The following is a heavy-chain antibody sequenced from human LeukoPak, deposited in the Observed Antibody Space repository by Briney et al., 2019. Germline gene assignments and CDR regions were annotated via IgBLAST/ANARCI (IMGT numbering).Heavy chain of an antibody. V-gene: IGHV3-49*04. Sequence: GGSLRLSCTASGFTFGDYVMSWVRQAPGKGLEWVGFIRSKAYGGTTKNAASVKGRFTISRDDSKNIAYLQMNSLKTEDTAVYYCTRDGSIVGATRSHFDYWGQGTLVTVSS. CDR1: GFTFGDYV. CDR3: TRDGSIVGATRSHFDY. J-gene: IGHJ4*02. CDR2: IRSKAYGGTT. D-gene: IGHD1-26*01.